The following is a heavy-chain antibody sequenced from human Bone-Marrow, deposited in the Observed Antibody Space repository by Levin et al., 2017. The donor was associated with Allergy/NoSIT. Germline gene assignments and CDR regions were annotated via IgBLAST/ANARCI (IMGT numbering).Heavy chain of an antibody. J-gene: IGHJ6*02. Sequence: SQTLSLTCAVYGGSFSGYYWSWIRQPPGKGLEWIGEINHSGSTNYNPSLKSRVTISVDTSKNQFSLKLSSVTAADTAVYYCARGRRGSGWTLFRYYYYGMDVWGQGTTVTVSS. CDR3: ARGRRGSGWTLFRYYYYGMDV. D-gene: IGHD6-19*01. CDR2: INHSGST. CDR1: GGSFSGYY. V-gene: IGHV4-34*01.